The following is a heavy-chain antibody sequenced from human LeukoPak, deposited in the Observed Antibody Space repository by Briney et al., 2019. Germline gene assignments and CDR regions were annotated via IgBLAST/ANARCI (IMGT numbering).Heavy chain of an antibody. CDR1: GFTFSTNG. Sequence: PGGSLRLSCAASGFTFSTNGMHWVRQAPGKGLEWVAYIQYDGSNKYYGDSVKGRFTISRDNSKNTVYLQMNSLRAEDTAVYYRAKDYYADYGPYWGQGNLVTVSS. CDR2: IQYDGSNK. V-gene: IGHV3-30*02. J-gene: IGHJ4*02. D-gene: IGHD4-17*01. CDR3: AKDYYADYGPY.